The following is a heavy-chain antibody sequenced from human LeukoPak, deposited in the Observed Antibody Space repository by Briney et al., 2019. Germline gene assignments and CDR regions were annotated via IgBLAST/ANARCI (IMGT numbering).Heavy chain of an antibody. D-gene: IGHD5-12*01. CDR2: ITTSGGN. V-gene: IGHV3-23*01. J-gene: IGHJ4*02. Sequence: GGSLRLSCAASGFTFSSYGMTWVRQAPGKGLEWVASITTSGGNEHAGSVKGRFTISRDNSKNTLYLQMNSLRAEDTAVYYCAKGTSDVDIVAEFGEDFDYWGQGTLVTVSS. CDR3: AKGTSDVDIVAEFGEDFDY. CDR1: GFTFSSYG.